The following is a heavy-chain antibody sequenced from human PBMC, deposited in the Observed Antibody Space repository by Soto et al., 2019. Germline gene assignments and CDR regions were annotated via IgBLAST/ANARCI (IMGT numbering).Heavy chain of an antibody. CDR1: GYTFTSYY. Sequence: GASVKVSCKASGYTFTSYYMHWVRQAPGQGLEWMGRINPSSGSTTYAQKFQGRVTMTRNTSISTTYMELSSLRSEDTAVYYCARALALRTYCLVYWGQGTLVTVSS. D-gene: IGHD1-26*01. CDR3: ARALALRTYCLVY. V-gene: IGHV1-46*01. CDR2: INPSSGST. J-gene: IGHJ4*02.